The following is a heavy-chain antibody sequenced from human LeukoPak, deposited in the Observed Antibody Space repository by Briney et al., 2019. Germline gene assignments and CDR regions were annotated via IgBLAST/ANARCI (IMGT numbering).Heavy chain of an antibody. V-gene: IGHV1-8*02. J-gene: IGHJ4*02. Sequence: ASVKVSCKASGYTFTSYDINWVRQATGQGLEWMGWMNPNSGNTGYAQKFQGRVTMTRNTSISTAYMELSSLRSEDTAVYYCARGEQWLDPFDYWGQGTLVAVSS. CDR1: GYTFTSYD. CDR3: ARGEQWLDPFDY. CDR2: MNPNSGNT. D-gene: IGHD6-19*01.